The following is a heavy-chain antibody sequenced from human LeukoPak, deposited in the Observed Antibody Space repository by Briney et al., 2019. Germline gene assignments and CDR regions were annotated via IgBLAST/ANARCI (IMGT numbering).Heavy chain of an antibody. J-gene: IGHJ4*02. CDR1: GFTFSSYW. D-gene: IGHD4-17*01. Sequence: QPGGPLRLSCAASGFTFSSYWMSWVRQAPGKGLEWVANIKQDGSEKYYVDSVKGRFTISRDNAKNSLYLQMNSLRAEDTAVYYCARAGRDYGDYVAYWGQGTLVTVSS. CDR2: IKQDGSEK. V-gene: IGHV3-7*01. CDR3: ARAGRDYGDYVAY.